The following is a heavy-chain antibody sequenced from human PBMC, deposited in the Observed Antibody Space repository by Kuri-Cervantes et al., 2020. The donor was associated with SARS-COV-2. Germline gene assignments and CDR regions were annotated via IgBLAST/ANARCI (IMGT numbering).Heavy chain of an antibody. V-gene: IGHV1-2*04. CDR2: INPNSGGT. CDR1: GYTFTDYY. D-gene: IGHD3-10*01. J-gene: IGHJ4*02. CDR3: ARGEGARGLMVLFQWRGAGPLDF. Sequence: ASVKVSCKASGYTFTDYYMHWVRQAPGQGLEWMGWINPNSGGTNYAQKFQGWVAMTRDTSLSTAYMELSRLRSDDTAVYYYARGEGARGLMVLFQWRGAGPLDFWGQGTLVTVSS.